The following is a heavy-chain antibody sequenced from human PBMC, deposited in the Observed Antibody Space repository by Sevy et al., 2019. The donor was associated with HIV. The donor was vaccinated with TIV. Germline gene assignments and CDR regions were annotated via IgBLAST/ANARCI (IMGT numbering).Heavy chain of an antibody. J-gene: IGHJ2*01. CDR2: ISYDGSNK. D-gene: IGHD5-12*01. V-gene: IGHV3-30-3*01. CDR1: GFTFSSYA. CDR3: ASSRDGYNFGWYLDL. Sequence: GGSLRLSCAASGFTFSSYAMHWVRQAPGKGLEWVAVISYDGSNKYYADSVKGRFTISRDNSRNTLSLQMNSMRAEDRAVYYCASSRDGYNFGWYLDLWGRGTLVTVSS.